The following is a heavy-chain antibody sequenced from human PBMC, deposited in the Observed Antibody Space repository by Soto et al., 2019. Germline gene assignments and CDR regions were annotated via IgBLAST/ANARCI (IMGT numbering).Heavy chain of an antibody. CDR2: IYPGDSDT. D-gene: IGHD3-10*01. Sequence: PGESLKISCKGSGYSFTSYWIGWVRQMPGKGLEWMGIIYPGDSDTRYSPSFQGQVTISADKSVSTAYLQWSSLKASDTAMYFCARITMVRGVITRVYYYYMDVWGKGTTVTVSS. CDR3: ARITMVRGVITRVYYYYMDV. CDR1: GYSFTSYW. J-gene: IGHJ6*03. V-gene: IGHV5-51*01.